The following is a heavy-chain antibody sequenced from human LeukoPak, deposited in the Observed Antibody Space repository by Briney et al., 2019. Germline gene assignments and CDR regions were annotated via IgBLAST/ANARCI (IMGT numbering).Heavy chain of an antibody. Sequence: ASVKVSCKASGGTFSSYAISWVRQAPGQGLEWMGGIIPIFGTANYAQKFQGRVTITADESTSTAYMELSSLRSEDTAVYYCGRVSQSQRHYYYYGMDVWGQGTTVTVSS. J-gene: IGHJ6*02. CDR3: GRVSQSQRHYYYYGMDV. CDR2: IIPIFGTA. CDR1: GGTFSSYA. V-gene: IGHV1-69*01.